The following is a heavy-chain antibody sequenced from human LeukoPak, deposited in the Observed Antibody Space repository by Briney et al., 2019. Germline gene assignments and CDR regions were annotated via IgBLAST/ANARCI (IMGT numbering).Heavy chain of an antibody. Sequence: PGGSLRLSCVASGFTFSSYSMSWVRQAPGKGLEWVSGISGSGVTTHFADSVKGRFTISRGNSKNTLYLQMNSLRAEDTAVYYCVFPRGGDSQYAFDYWGQGTLVTVSS. J-gene: IGHJ4*02. D-gene: IGHD2-21*02. CDR2: ISGSGVTT. CDR1: GFTFSSYS. V-gene: IGHV3-23*01. CDR3: VFPRGGDSQYAFDY.